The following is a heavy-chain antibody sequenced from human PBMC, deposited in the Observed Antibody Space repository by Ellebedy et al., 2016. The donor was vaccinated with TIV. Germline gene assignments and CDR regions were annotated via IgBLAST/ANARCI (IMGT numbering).Heavy chain of an antibody. J-gene: IGHJ3*01. CDR1: GLTFSSHA. D-gene: IGHD4-23*01. V-gene: IGHV3-23*01. CDR2: ITENGGNT. CDR3: ARDPVGVGPAFDV. Sequence: GESLKISCAASGLTFSSHAMSWVRQAPGKGLDWVSSITENGGNTYYAYSVKGRFTISRDNSKDTLFLQMNSLSAEDTAIYFCARDPVGVGPAFDVWGQGTMVTVSS.